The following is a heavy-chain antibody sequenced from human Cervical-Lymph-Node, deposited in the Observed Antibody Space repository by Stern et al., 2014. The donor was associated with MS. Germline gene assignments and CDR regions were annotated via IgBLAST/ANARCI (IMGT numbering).Heavy chain of an antibody. CDR2: IIPIFGTA. J-gene: IGHJ4*02. V-gene: IGHV1-69*01. CDR3: ASYSSGTDY. D-gene: IGHD3-22*01. Sequence: VQLVESGAEVKKPGSSVKLSCKASGGTFSSYAISWVRQAPGQGLEWMGGIIPIFGTANSAKKFQGRVTITEDESTSTAYMELSSLRSEDSAVYYCASYSSGTDYWGQGTLVTVSS. CDR1: GGTFSSYA.